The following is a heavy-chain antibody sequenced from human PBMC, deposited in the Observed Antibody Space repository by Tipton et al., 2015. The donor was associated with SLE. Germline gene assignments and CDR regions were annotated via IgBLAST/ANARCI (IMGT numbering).Heavy chain of an antibody. CDR3: ARDLGIAAAAYPDY. V-gene: IGHV1-18*01. Sequence: QLVQSGAEVKKPGASVKVSCKASGYTFTSYGISCVRQAPGQGLEWMAWISAYNGNTNYAQKLQGRVTMTTDTSTSTAYMEPRSLRSDDTAVYYYARDLGIAAAAYPDYWGQGTLVTVSS. CDR2: ISAYNGNT. J-gene: IGHJ4*02. D-gene: IGHD6-13*01. CDR1: GYTFTSYG.